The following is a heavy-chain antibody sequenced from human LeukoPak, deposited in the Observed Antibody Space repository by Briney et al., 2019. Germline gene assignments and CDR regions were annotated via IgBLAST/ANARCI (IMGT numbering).Heavy chain of an antibody. D-gene: IGHD3-3*01. J-gene: IGHJ6*03. CDR1: GGTFSSYA. Sequence: ASVKVSCKASGGTFSSYAISWVRQAPGQGLEWMGGIIPIFGTANYAQKFQGRVTITTDESTSTAYMELSSLRSEDTAVYYCARGFFAFWSDKRYYYYMDVWGKGTTVTVSS. CDR2: IIPIFGTA. V-gene: IGHV1-69*05. CDR3: ARGFFAFWSDKRYYYYMDV.